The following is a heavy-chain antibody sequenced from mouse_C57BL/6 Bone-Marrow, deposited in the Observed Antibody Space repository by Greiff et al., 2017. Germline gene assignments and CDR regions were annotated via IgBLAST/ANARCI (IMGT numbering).Heavy chain of an antibody. CDR3: ALLMGYYFYFYY. Sequence: QVQLKQSGAELARPGASVKLSCKASGYTFTSYGISWVKQRTGQGLEWIGEISPRSGNTYYNEKFKGKATLTADKSSSTAYMELRSLTSEDSAVYFCALLMGYYFYFYYWGQGTTLTVSS. J-gene: IGHJ2*01. CDR2: ISPRSGNT. D-gene: IGHD2-3*01. V-gene: IGHV1-81*01. CDR1: GYTFTSYG.